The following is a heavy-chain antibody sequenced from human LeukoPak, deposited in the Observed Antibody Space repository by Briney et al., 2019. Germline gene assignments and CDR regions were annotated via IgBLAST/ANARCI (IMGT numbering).Heavy chain of an antibody. CDR3: TRGDPDF. CDR1: GYTFSNYW. J-gene: IGHJ4*02. D-gene: IGHD3-3*01. V-gene: IGHV3-7*01. CDR2: INQDGSAK. Sequence: GGSLRLSCAASGYTFSNYWKQWVRQAPGKGLEWVANINQDGSAKYYVDSVKGRFTISKDSAKNSLYLQMNSLRVDDTAVYYCTRGDPDFWGQGTLVTVSS.